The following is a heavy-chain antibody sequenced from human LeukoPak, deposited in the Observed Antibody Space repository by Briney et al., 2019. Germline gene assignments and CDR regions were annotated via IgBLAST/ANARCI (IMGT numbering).Heavy chain of an antibody. D-gene: IGHD3-22*01. CDR2: INPNSGGT. CDR3: ARDFSSSGYYRFDP. CDR1: GYTFTGYY. V-gene: IGHV1-2*02. Sequence: ASVKVSCKASGYTFTGYYMHWVRQAPGQGLEWMGWINPNSGGTNYAQKFQGRVTMTRDTSISTAYMELSRLRSDDTAVYYCARDFSSSGYYRFDPWGQGTLVTVSS. J-gene: IGHJ5*02.